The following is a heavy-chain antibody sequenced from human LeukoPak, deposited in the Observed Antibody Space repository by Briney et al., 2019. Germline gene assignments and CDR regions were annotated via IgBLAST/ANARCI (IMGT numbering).Heavy chain of an antibody. CDR3: ARGPPRDFGTSGFYYNY. D-gene: IGHD3-22*01. CDR2: INHSGST. V-gene: IGHV4-34*01. Sequence: SETLSLTCAIYGGSFSDYYWSWIRQPPGKGLEWIGEINHSGSTNYNPSFTSRVTMSVDTSKNQFSLKLSSVTAADPAVYYCARGPPRDFGTSGFYYNYWGQGTRVTVSS. CDR1: GGSFSDYY. J-gene: IGHJ4*02.